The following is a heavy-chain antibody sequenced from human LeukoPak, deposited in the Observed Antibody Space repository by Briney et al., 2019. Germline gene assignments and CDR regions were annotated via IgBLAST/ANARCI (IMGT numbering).Heavy chain of an antibody. D-gene: IGHD3-3*01. CDR3: ARDASYYDFWSGYYTSAAIDY. V-gene: IGHV4-61*02. CDR1: GGSFSSGSYY. J-gene: IGHJ4*02. Sequence: SQTLSLTCTVSGGSFSSGSYYWSWLRQPAGMGLVWIGRIYTSGSTNYNPSLKSRVTISVDTSKNQFSLKLSSVTAADTAVYYCARDASYYDFWSGYYTSAAIDYWGQGALVTVSS. CDR2: IYTSGST.